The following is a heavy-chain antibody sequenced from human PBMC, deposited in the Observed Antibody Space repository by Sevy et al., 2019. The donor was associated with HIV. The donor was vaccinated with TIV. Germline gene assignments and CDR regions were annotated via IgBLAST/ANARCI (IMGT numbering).Heavy chain of an antibody. J-gene: IGHJ4*02. Sequence: ASVKVSCKASGGTFSSYAISWVRQAPGQGLEWMGGIIPIFGTANYAQKFQGRVTITADESTSTAYMELSSLRSEDTAVYYCASIAVAGTGLWGQETLVTVSS. CDR1: GGTFSSYA. CDR3: ASIAVAGTGL. CDR2: IIPIFGTA. V-gene: IGHV1-69*13. D-gene: IGHD6-19*01.